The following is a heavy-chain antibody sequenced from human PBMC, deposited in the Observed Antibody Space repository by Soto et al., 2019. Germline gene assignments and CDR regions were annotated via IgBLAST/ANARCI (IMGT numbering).Heavy chain of an antibody. V-gene: IGHV3-74*01. J-gene: IGHJ3*01. Sequence: GGSLRLSCTASGFSFSSYWMDWVRQVPGKGLVWVSRINSDGSNTNYADSVKGRFTISRDNAKNTLHLQMKSLGVEDTAVYYCARVGGGVYCSSDRCLEAFDFWGQGTMVTVSS. CDR3: ARVGGGVYCSSDRCLEAFDF. CDR1: GFSFSSYW. CDR2: INSDGSNT. D-gene: IGHD2-15*01.